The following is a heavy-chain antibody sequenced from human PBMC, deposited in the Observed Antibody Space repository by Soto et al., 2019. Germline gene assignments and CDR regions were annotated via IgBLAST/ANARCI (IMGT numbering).Heavy chain of an antibody. J-gene: IGHJ6*02. V-gene: IGHV4-59*08. D-gene: IGHD2-2*01. CDR3: ARHAPYCSSTSHCAYGMDV. Sequence: SETLSLTCTVSGGSISSYYWSWIRQPPGKGLEWIGYIYYSGSAHYNPSLKSRVTISVDTSKNQFSLKLSSVTAADTAVYYCARHAPYCSSTSHCAYGMDVWGQGTTVTVSS. CDR1: GGSISSYY. CDR2: IYYSGSA.